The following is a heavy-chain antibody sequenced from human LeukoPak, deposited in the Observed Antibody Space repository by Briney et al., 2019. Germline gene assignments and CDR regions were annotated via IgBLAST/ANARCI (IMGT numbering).Heavy chain of an antibody. CDR2: ISWNSGSI. J-gene: IGHJ4*02. V-gene: IGHV3-9*01. Sequence: GGSLRLSCAASGFTFDDYAMQWVRQAPGKGLECVSGISWNSGSIGYADSVKGRFTISRDNAKNSLYLQMNSLRAEDTALYYCAKGADTSSWYSPFVYWGQGTLVTVSS. CDR3: AKGADTSSWYSPFVY. D-gene: IGHD6-13*01. CDR1: GFTFDDYA.